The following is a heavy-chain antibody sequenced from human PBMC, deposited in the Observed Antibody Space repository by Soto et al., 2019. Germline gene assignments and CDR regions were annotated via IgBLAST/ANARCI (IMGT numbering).Heavy chain of an antibody. CDR3: ARAKYYYDSSGYYYEAYWFDP. CDR2: MNPNSGNT. Sequence: GASVKVSFKASGYTFTSYDINWLRQATGQGLEWMGWMNPNSGNTGYAQKFQGRVTMTRNTSISTAYMELSSLRSEDTAVYYCARAKYYYDSSGYYYEAYWFDPWGQGTLVTVSS. CDR1: GYTFTSYD. J-gene: IGHJ5*02. V-gene: IGHV1-8*01. D-gene: IGHD3-22*01.